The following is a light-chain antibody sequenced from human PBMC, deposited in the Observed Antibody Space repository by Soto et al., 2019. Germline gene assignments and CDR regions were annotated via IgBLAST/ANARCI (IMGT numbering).Light chain of an antibody. CDR3: QQYGSSIT. J-gene: IGKJ5*01. V-gene: IGKV3-20*01. Sequence: EVALTQSPGTLSLSPGERATLSCRASQSVSSNYLAWYRQKPGQAPSLLIYGASSRATGIPDRFSGSGSGTDFTLTISRLEPEDFAVYYCQQYGSSITFGQGTRLAIK. CDR2: GAS. CDR1: QSVSSNY.